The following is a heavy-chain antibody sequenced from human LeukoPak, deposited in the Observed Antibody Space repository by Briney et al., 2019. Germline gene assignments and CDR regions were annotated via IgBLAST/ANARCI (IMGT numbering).Heavy chain of an antibody. J-gene: IGHJ4*02. CDR3: ARKPAAIVEYYFDY. CDR2: IYYSGST. Sequence: SETLSLTCTVSGVSVSSGSYYWSWIRQPPGKGLEWSGYIYYSGSTNYNPSLKSRVTISVDTSKNQFSLKLSSVTAADTAVYYCARKPAAIVEYYFDYWGQGTLVTVSS. CDR1: GVSVSSGSYY. D-gene: IGHD2-2*02. V-gene: IGHV4-61*01.